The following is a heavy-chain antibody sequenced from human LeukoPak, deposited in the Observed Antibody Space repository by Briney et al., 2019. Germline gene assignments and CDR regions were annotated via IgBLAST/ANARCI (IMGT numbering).Heavy chain of an antibody. CDR3: ARSRVVPAAISPFDY. CDR2: IYYSGST. D-gene: IGHD2-2*01. V-gene: IGHV4-39*07. Sequence: SETLSLTCTVSGDSISSSSYYWGWIRQPPGKGLEWIGSIYYSGSTYYNPSLKSRVTISVDTSKNQFSLKLSSVTAADTAVYYCARSRVVPAAISPFDYWGQGTLVTVSS. CDR1: GDSISSSSYY. J-gene: IGHJ4*02.